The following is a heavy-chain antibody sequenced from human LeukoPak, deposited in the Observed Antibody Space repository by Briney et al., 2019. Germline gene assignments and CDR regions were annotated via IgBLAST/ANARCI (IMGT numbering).Heavy chain of an antibody. J-gene: IGHJ4*02. V-gene: IGHV4-34*01. CDR1: GGSFSGYY. D-gene: IGHD3-10*01. Sequence: SETLSLTCAVYGGSFSGYYWSWIRQPPGKGLEWIGEINHSGSTNYNPSLKSRVTISVDTSKNQFSLKPSSATAADTAVYYCARGRRSFYGSGSYFIDYWGQGTLVTVSS. CDR3: ARGRRSFYGSGSYFIDY. CDR2: INHSGST.